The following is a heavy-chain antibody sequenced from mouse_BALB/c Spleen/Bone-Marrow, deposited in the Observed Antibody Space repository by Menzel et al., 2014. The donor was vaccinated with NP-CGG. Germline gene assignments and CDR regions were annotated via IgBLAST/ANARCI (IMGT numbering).Heavy chain of an antibody. CDR1: GYSITSGYG. V-gene: IGHV3-1*02. J-gene: IGHJ2*01. CDR2: IHYSGYT. CDR3: TRETAVVADFDY. D-gene: IGHD1-1*01. Sequence: VQLQQSGPDLVKPSQSLSLTCTVTGYSITSGYGWHWIRQFPGNKLEWMGYIHYSGYTDYNPSLKSRISITRDTSKNQLFLQLNSVTTEDTATYYCTRETAVVADFDYWGQGTTLTVSS.